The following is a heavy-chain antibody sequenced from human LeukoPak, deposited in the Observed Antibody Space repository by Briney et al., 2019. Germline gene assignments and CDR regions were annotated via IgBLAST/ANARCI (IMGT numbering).Heavy chain of an antibody. V-gene: IGHV3-21*04. Sequence: GGSLRLSCAASGFTLRSYTMNWVRQAPGKGLEWVSSIGISSNKIYYADSVKGRFIISRDNAKNSVYLQMNSLRAEDTAVYYCARHPSYYDRIDYWGQGTLVTVSS. D-gene: IGHD3-22*01. CDR3: ARHPSYYDRIDY. CDR2: IGISSNKI. J-gene: IGHJ4*02. CDR1: GFTLRSYT.